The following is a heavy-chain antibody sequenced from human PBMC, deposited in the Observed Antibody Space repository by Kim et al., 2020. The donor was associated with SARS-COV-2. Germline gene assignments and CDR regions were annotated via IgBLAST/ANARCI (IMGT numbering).Heavy chain of an antibody. D-gene: IGHD3-16*01. J-gene: IGHJ4*02. V-gene: IGHV3-21*01. CDR2: ISGSGSQI. CDR1: GFNFSVYS. Sequence: GGSLRLSCAASGFNFSVYSMNWVRQAPGKGLEWVAFISGSGSQIDYADSVKGRFTISRDNAKNSVTLQMNGLRDEDSAIYYCVRDLTPFVTHDFWGQGTLVTVSS. CDR3: VRDLTPFVTHDF.